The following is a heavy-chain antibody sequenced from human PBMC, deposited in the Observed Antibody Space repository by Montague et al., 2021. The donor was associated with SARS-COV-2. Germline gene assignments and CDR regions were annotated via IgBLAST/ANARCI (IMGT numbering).Heavy chain of an antibody. V-gene: IGHV6-1*01. CDR1: GDSDGVVKLS. CDR2: CYLMPEWYY. Sequence: CAISGDSDGVVKLSRNSNKHTSSIHFQWLLVCYLMPEWYYEYAVSLKSRITINPDTSKNQFSLQVKSMTPEDTAVYYCALAVAGRGGYDYWGQGTLVTVSS. CDR3: ALAVAGRGGYDY. J-gene: IGHJ4*02. D-gene: IGHD6-19*01.